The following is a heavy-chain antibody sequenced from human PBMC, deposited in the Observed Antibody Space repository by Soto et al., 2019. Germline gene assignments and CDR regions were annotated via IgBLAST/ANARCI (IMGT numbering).Heavy chain of an antibody. D-gene: IGHD4-4*01. CDR2: IYYSGST. CDR1: GGSISSSSYY. Sequence: SETLSLTCTVSGGSISSSSYYWGWIRQPPGEGLEWIGSIYYSGSTYYNPSLKSRVTISADTSKNQFSLKLSSVTAADTALYYCARARTPYSNLDYWCQGTLVTVSS. J-gene: IGHJ4*02. V-gene: IGHV4-39*07. CDR3: ARARTPYSNLDY.